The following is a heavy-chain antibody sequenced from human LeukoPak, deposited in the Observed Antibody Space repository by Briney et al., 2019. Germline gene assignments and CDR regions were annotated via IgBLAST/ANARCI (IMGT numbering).Heavy chain of an antibody. CDR1: GYNFTNYW. V-gene: IGHV5-51*01. CDR2: IYPGDSDT. Sequence: GESLKISCKVSGYNFTNYWIGWVRQMPGKGLEWMGIIYPGDSDTTYSPSFQGQVTISADMSINTAYLQWSSLKASDTAMYYCARRGYRSSWYTFDIWGQGTMVTVSS. J-gene: IGHJ3*02. CDR3: ARRGYRSSWYTFDI. D-gene: IGHD6-13*01.